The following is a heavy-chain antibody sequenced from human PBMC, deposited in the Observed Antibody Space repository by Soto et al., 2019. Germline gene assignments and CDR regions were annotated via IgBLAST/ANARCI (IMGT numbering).Heavy chain of an antibody. V-gene: IGHV3-7*01. Sequence: PGGSLRLSCAASGFTFSSYWMSWVRQAPGKGLEWVANIKQDGSEKYYVDSVKGRFTISRDNAKNSLYLQMNSLRAEDTAVYYCARESSSLQLWGFDYWGQGTLVTVSS. CDR2: IKQDGSEK. D-gene: IGHD5-18*01. CDR3: ARESSSLQLWGFDY. CDR1: GFTFSSYW. J-gene: IGHJ4*02.